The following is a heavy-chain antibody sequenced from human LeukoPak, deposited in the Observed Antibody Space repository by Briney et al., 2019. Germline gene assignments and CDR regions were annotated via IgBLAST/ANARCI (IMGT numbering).Heavy chain of an antibody. CDR2: ITSTSSYI. V-gene: IGHV3-21*01. Sequence: GGSLRLSCEASGFTFSNYNMNWVRQAPGKELEWVSSITSTSSYIYYADSVKGRFTISRDNAKNSLYLQMNSLRAEDTAVYYCARSRGYSRNWFDPWGQGTLVTVSS. CDR3: ARSRGYSRNWFDP. D-gene: IGHD6-13*01. J-gene: IGHJ5*02. CDR1: GFTFSNYN.